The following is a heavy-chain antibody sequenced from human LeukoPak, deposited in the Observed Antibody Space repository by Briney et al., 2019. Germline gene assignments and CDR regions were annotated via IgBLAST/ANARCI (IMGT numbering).Heavy chain of an antibody. Sequence: GGSLRLSCAASGFTFSSYAMTWVRQAPGRGLEWVAHINQDGSDKFHVDSVTGRFTISRDNAKSSLYLQINSLGAEDTAVYFCARSGMAVAATPWDWGQGTLITVSP. CDR1: GFTFSSYA. J-gene: IGHJ1*01. D-gene: IGHD6-19*01. CDR3: ARSGMAVAATPWD. CDR2: INQDGSDK. V-gene: IGHV3-7*05.